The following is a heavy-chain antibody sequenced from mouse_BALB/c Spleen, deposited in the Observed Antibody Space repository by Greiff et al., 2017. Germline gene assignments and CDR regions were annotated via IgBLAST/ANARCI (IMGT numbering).Heavy chain of an antibody. Sequence: VHVKQSGPELVKPGASVKMSCKASGYTFTSYVMHWVKQKPGQGLEWIGYINPYNDGTKYNEKFKGKATLTSDKSSSTAYMELSSLTSEDSAVYYCARGGVYYDYDWFAYWGQGTLVTVSA. CDR3: ARGGVYYDYDWFAY. CDR1: GYTFTSYV. J-gene: IGHJ3*01. CDR2: INPYNDGT. D-gene: IGHD2-4*01. V-gene: IGHV1-14*01.